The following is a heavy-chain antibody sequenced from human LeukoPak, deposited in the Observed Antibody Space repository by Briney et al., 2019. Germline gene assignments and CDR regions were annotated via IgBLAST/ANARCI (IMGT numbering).Heavy chain of an antibody. CDR3: ARDRYYYAH. D-gene: IGHD1-14*01. J-gene: IGHJ4*02. Sequence: SETLSLTCTVSGGSISSYYWSWIRQPPGKGLEWIGYIYYSGSTNYNPSLKSRVTISVDTSKNQFSLKLSSVTAADTAVYYCARDRYYYAHWGQGTLFTVSS. V-gene: IGHV4-59*01. CDR2: IYYSGST. CDR1: GGSISSYY.